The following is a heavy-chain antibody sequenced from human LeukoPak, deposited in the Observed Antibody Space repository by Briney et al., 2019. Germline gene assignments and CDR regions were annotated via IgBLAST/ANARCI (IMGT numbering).Heavy chain of an antibody. CDR1: GGPISSYY. Sequence: SETLSLTCTVSGGPISSYYWSWIRQPAGKGLEWIGRIYTSGTTNYNPSLRSRITMSLDTSKNQLSLKLSSVTAADTAVYYCARDEAGSGYPDYWGQGTLVTVSS. CDR3: ARDEAGSGYPDY. D-gene: IGHD3-22*01. V-gene: IGHV4-4*07. CDR2: IYTSGTT. J-gene: IGHJ4*02.